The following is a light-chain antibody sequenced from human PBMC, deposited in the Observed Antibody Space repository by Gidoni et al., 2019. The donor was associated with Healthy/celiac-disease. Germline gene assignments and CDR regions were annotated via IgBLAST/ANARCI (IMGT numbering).Light chain of an antibody. V-gene: IGKV1-33*01. CDR1: QDISNY. J-gene: IGKJ2*01. CDR3: QQYDNLLYT. CDR2: DAS. Sequence: SQITQSPSSLSASVGDRVTITCQASQDISNYFNWYQQKPGKAPKLLFYDASNLETGVPSRFSGSGSGTDFPFTISSLQPEDIATYYCQQYDNLLYTFGQGTKLEIK.